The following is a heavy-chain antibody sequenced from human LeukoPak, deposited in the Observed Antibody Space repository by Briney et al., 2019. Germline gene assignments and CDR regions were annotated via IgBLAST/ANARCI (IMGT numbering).Heavy chain of an antibody. CDR3: RRRGLVEMATTNEPDH. Sequence: ASVKVSCKASGYTFTGYYMHWVRQAPGQGLEWMGWINPNSGGTNYAQKFQGRVTMTTDTSTSTAYMELRSLRSDDTAVYYCRRRGLVEMATTNEPDHWGQGTLVTVSS. J-gene: IGHJ4*02. CDR2: INPNSGGT. D-gene: IGHD5-24*01. CDR1: GYTFTGYY. V-gene: IGHV1-2*02.